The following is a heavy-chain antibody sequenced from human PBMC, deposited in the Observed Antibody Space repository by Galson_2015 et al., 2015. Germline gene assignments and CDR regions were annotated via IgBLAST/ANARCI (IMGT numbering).Heavy chain of an antibody. CDR3: ARKRLSVVPAANYYGMDV. CDR1: GFTVSSNY. CDR2: IYSGGST. V-gene: IGHV3-53*01. Sequence: SLRLSCAASGFTVSSNYMSWVRQAPGKGLEWVSVIYSGGSTYYADSVKGRFTISRDNSKNTLYLQMNSLRAEDTAVYYCARKRLSVVPAANYYGMDVWGQGTTVTVSS. D-gene: IGHD2-2*01. J-gene: IGHJ6*02.